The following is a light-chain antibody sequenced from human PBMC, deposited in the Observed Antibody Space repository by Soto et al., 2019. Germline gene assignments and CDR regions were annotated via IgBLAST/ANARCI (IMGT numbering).Light chain of an antibody. CDR1: SSDVGSYNL. Sequence: QSVLTQPPSVSGSPGQSITISCTGTSSDVGSYNLVSWYQQHPGKAPKLMIYEGSKRPSGVSNRFSGSKSGNTASLTISGLQAEDEADYYCSSYAGSSTYVFGTGTKVTVL. CDR2: EGS. CDR3: SSYAGSSTYV. J-gene: IGLJ1*01. V-gene: IGLV2-23*01.